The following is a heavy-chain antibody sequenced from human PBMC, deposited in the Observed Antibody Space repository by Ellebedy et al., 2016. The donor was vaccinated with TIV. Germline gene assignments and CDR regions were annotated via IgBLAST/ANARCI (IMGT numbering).Heavy chain of an antibody. J-gene: IGHJ4*02. CDR2: ISSSGDTI. Sequence: GGSLRLSCAASGFTLSRYNMNWVRQAPGKGLEWLSYISSSGDTIYYADSVKGRFTISRDDAKNSLYLQMNSLRAEDTAVYYCARGSVVGTTPPDLDYWGQGTLVTVSS. CDR3: ARGSVVGTTPPDLDY. V-gene: IGHV3-48*01. CDR1: GFTLSRYN. D-gene: IGHD1-26*01.